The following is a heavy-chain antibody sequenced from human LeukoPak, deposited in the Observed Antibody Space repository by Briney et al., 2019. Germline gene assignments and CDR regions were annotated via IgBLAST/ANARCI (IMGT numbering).Heavy chain of an antibody. D-gene: IGHD6-19*01. Sequence: ASVKVSCKASGGTFSSYAISWVRQAPGQGLEWMGRISAYNGNTNYAQKLQGRVTMTTDTSTSTAYMELRSLRSDDTAVYYCARDVMCSSGKYYYGMDVWGQGTTVTVSS. V-gene: IGHV1-18*01. CDR1: GGTFSSYA. CDR3: ARDVMCSSGKYYYGMDV. J-gene: IGHJ6*02. CDR2: ISAYNGNT.